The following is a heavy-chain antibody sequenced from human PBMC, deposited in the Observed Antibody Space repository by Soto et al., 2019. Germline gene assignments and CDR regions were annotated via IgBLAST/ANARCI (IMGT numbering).Heavy chain of an antibody. V-gene: IGHV3-74*01. Sequence: PGGSLRLSCAASGFTVSSSYMSWVRQAPGKGLVWVSGIDNAGTDSTYADSVKGRFTSSRDNAKNMLYLQMNSLRVEDTAVYYCARGWFGPDVWGKGTMVTVSS. D-gene: IGHD3-10*01. CDR2: IDNAGTDS. CDR1: GFTVSSSY. CDR3: ARGWFGPDV. J-gene: IGHJ6*04.